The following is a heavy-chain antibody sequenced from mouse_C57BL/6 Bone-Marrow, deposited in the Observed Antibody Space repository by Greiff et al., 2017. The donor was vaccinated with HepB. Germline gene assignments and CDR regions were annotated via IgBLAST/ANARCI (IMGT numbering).Heavy chain of an antibody. D-gene: IGHD2-5*01. CDR2: IYPRSGNT. CDR1: GYTFTSYG. CDR3: ASLYYSNPPYAMDY. J-gene: IGHJ4*01. Sequence: VKLQESGAELARPGASVKLSCKASGYTFTSYGISWVKQRTGQGLEWIGEIYPRSGNTYYNEKFKGKATLTAEKSSSTAYMELRSLTSEDSAVYFCASLYYSNPPYAMDYWGQGTSVTVSS. V-gene: IGHV1-81*01.